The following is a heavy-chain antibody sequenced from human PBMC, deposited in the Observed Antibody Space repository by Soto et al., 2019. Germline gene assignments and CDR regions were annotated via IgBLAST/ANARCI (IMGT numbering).Heavy chain of an antibody. Sequence: QVQLVQSGAEVKKPGSSVKVSCKASGGTLSNYGVSWVRQAPGQGLEWLGGIIPVFGTANYAHKFQGRLTITAAESTSTVYTDVGSLRSEDTAVYYCARGDATKIIVTTYYGMDVWGQGTTVTVSS. V-gene: IGHV1-69*12. D-gene: IGHD4-17*01. CDR1: GGTLSNYG. CDR2: IIPVFGTA. J-gene: IGHJ6*02. CDR3: ARGDATKIIVTTYYGMDV.